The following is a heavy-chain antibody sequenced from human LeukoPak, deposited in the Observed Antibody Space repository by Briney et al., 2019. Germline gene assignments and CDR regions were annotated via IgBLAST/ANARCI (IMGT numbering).Heavy chain of an antibody. J-gene: IGHJ4*02. CDR1: GGSISTYY. CDR2: IHASGPT. CDR3: ARHDAGIAARPFDN. Sequence: SETLSLTCTVSGGSISTYYWSWIRRPPGKGLEWIAYIHASGPTNYNPSLKSRVTISVDTSKNQFSLKLSSVTAADTAVYYCARHDAGIAARPFDNWGQGTLVTVSS. D-gene: IGHD6-6*01. V-gene: IGHV4-4*09.